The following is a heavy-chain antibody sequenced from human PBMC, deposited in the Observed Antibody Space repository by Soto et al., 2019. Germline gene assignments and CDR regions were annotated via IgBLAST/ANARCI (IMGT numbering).Heavy chain of an antibody. D-gene: IGHD6-13*01. J-gene: IGHJ6*02. CDR1: GFAVSSNY. CDR2: ISGSGGST. V-gene: IGHV3-23*01. CDR3: AKDSSASSSSYYYYYYGMDV. Sequence: PGGSLRLSCAASGFAVSSNYMSWIRQAPGKGLEWVSAISGSGGSTYYADSVKGRFTISRDNSKNTLYLQMNNLRAEDTAVYYCAKDSSASSSSYYYYYYGMDVWGQGTTVTVSS.